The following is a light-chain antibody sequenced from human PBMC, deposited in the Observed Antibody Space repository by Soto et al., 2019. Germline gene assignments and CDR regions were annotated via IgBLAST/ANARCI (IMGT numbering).Light chain of an antibody. CDR3: QQYHTFSFT. J-gene: IGKJ2*01. V-gene: IGKV1-5*03. Sequence: DIQMTQAPSTLSASVGDRVTITCRARQSISSWLAWYQQKPGKAPKLLMYRASRLESGVPSRFSGSGSGTEFTLTISGLQPDDFASYYCQQYHTFSFTFGQGTKVDIK. CDR2: RAS. CDR1: QSISSW.